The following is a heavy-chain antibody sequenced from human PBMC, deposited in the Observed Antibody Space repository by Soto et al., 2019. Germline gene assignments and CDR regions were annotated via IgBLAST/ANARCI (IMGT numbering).Heavy chain of an antibody. J-gene: IGHJ4*02. Sequence: GGSLRLSCAASGFTFSSYAMSWVRQAPGKGLEWVSAISGSGGSTYYADSVKGRSTISRDNSKNTLYLQMNSLRAEDTAVYYCAKGKSAQSNSPFDYWGQGTLVTVSS. CDR3: AKGKSAQSNSPFDY. CDR2: ISGSGGST. D-gene: IGHD1-1*01. CDR1: GFTFSSYA. V-gene: IGHV3-23*01.